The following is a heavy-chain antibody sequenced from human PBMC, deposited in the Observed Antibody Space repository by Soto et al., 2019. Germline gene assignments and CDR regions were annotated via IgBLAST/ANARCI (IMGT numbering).Heavy chain of an antibody. CDR1: GGSISSYY. D-gene: IGHD3-9*01. J-gene: IGHJ6*03. CDR3: ARHIGMTGYSNYYYYYMDV. Sequence: QVQLQESGPGLVKPSETLSLTCTVSGGSISSYYWSWIRQPPGKGLEWIGYIYYSGSTNYNPSLKSRVTISVDTSKNQFSLKLSSVTAADTAVYYCARHIGMTGYSNYYYYYMDVWGKGTTVTVSS. CDR2: IYYSGST. V-gene: IGHV4-59*08.